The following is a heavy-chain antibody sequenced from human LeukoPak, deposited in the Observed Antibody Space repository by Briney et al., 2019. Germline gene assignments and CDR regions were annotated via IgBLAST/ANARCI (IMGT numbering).Heavy chain of an antibody. V-gene: IGHV3-15*07. J-gene: IGHJ4*02. Sequence: GGSLRLSCAASGFTFSNAWMNWVRQAPGKGLEWVGRIKSKTDGGTSEYAAPVKGRFTISRDDSKNTLYLQMNSLKTEDAAVYYCSTIYGSGYQGCGGQGTLVTVSS. CDR3: STIYGSGYQGC. CDR2: IKSKTDGGTS. D-gene: IGHD3-3*01. CDR1: GFTFSNAW.